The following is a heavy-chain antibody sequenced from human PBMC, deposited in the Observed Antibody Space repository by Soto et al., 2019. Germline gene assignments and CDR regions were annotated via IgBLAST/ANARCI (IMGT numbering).Heavy chain of an antibody. CDR2: IYYSGST. J-gene: IGHJ4*02. D-gene: IGHD3-22*01. Sequence: PSETLSLTCTVSGGSISSGGYYWSWIRQHPGKGLEWIGYIYYSGSTYYNPSLKSRVTISVDTSKNQFSLKLSSVTAADTAVYYCARSDDSSGYYSYYFDLWGQGTPVTVSS. CDR3: ARSDDSSGYYSYYFDL. CDR1: GGSISSGGYY. V-gene: IGHV4-31*03.